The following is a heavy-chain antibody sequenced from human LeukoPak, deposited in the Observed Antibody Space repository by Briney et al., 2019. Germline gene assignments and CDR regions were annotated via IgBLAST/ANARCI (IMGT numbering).Heavy chain of an antibody. Sequence: SETLSLTCTVYGGSFGNYYWSWIRQPPGKGLEWIAEINQGGNTNYNPSLKSRVTISLDTSKNQVSLKLSSLSDADKDVYYCARDYIAAAGTVGNYGMDVWGQGTTVTVSS. CDR3: ARDYIAAAGTVGNYGMDV. J-gene: IGHJ6*02. CDR2: INQGGNT. D-gene: IGHD6-13*01. CDR1: GGSFGNYY. V-gene: IGHV4-34*01.